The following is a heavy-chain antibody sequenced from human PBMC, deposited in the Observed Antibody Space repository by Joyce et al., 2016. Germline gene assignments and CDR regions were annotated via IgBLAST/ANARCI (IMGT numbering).Heavy chain of an antibody. V-gene: IGHV4-34*01. CDR1: GGSFRGYF. Sequence: QVQLQQWGAGLFKPSETLSLTCAVYGGSFRGYFWSWIRLPPGKGLEGIGEIKHSGGTHYNPSLKSRVTISVDTSKNQFSLKLNSVTAADAAMYYCARGPVVVEPGASPTEGYYYMDVWGKGTTVTVSS. D-gene: IGHD2-2*01. CDR3: ARGPVVVEPGASPTEGYYYMDV. CDR2: IKHSGGT. J-gene: IGHJ6*03.